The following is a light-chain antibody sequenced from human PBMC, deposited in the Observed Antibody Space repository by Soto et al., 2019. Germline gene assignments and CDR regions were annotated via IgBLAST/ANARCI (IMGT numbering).Light chain of an antibody. CDR1: QSVTSN. J-gene: IGKJ1*01. V-gene: IGKV3-15*01. CDR2: GAS. CDR3: QQYNNWPPWT. Sequence: IVMTQSPATLSVSPGERATLSCRASQSVTSNLAWYQQKPGQAPRLLIYGASTRATGIPARFSGSGSGTEFTLTISSLQSEDFAVYYCQQYNNWPPWTLGPGTKVDIK.